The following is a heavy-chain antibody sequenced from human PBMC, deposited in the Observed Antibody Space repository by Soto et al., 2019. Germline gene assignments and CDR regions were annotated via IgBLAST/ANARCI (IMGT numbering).Heavy chain of an antibody. J-gene: IGHJ4*02. CDR1: GFTFSSYA. Sequence: GGSLRLSCAASGFTFSSYAMSWVRQAPGKGLEWVSAISGSGGSTYYADSVKGRFTISRDNSKNTLYLQMNSLRAEDTALYYCAKDLWGDNFFDYWGQGTLVTVSS. CDR3: AKDLWGDNFFDY. CDR2: ISGSGGST. D-gene: IGHD3-16*01. V-gene: IGHV3-23*01.